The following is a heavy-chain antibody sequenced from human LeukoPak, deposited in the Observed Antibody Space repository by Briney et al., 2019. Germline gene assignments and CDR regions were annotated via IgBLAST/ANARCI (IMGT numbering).Heavy chain of an antibody. D-gene: IGHD3-10*01. CDR1: GFTFDDYT. Sequence: GGSLRLSCAASGFTFDDYTMHWVRQAPGKGLEWVSLISWDGGSAYYADSVKGRFTISRDNSKNSLYLQMNSLRTEDTALYYCAKSMVSGSSHWYFDLWGRGTLVTVSS. J-gene: IGHJ2*01. CDR3: AKSMVSGSSHWYFDL. V-gene: IGHV3-43*01. CDR2: ISWDGGSA.